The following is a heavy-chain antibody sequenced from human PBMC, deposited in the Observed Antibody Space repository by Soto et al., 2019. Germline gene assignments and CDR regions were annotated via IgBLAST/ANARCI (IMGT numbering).Heavy chain of an antibody. CDR2: IYHSGTT. V-gene: IGHV4-4*02. Sequence: QVQLQESGPGVVKPLGTLALTCTVSGGSISTNNWWMWVRQSPEKGLEWMGEIYHSGTTNYNPSFNSRVTMSVDKSNNQFSLMLTSVTAEDTAIYYCPREGGAGTYMGFDYWGQGTLVTVSS. CDR3: PREGGAGTYMGFDY. J-gene: IGHJ4*02. D-gene: IGHD6-19*01. CDR1: GGSISTNNW.